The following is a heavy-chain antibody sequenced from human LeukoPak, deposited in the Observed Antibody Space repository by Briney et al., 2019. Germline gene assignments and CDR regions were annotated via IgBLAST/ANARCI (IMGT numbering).Heavy chain of an antibody. Sequence: GGSLRLSCAASGFTFSYYYMSWVRQAPGKGLEWVANIKQDGTGKEYVDSVKGRFAISRDNAKKSLYLQMNSLRAEDTAVYYCAKELIIQPTGTVAFDIWGQGTMVTVSS. CDR3: AKELIIQPTGTVAFDI. D-gene: IGHD1-1*01. J-gene: IGHJ3*02. V-gene: IGHV3-7*04. CDR2: IKQDGTGK. CDR1: GFTFSYYY.